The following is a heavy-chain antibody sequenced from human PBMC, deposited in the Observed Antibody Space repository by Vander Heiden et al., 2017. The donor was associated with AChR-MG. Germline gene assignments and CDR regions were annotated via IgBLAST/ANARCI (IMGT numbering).Heavy chain of an antibody. D-gene: IGHD3-3*01. V-gene: IGHV4-31*03. Sequence: VQLQESGPGLVKPSQTLSLTCTVSGGSISIGGYYWSWTRQHPGKGMEWIGYIYYSGNTYYNPSLKSRVTISVDTSKNQFSLKRNSLTAADTAEYYCDRFLEGENWFDPWGQGTLVTVSS. CDR1: GGSISIGGYY. CDR3: DRFLEGENWFDP. J-gene: IGHJ5*02. CDR2: IYYSGNT.